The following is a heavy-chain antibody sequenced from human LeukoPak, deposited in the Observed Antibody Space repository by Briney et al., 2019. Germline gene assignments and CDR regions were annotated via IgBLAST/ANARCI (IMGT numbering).Heavy chain of an antibody. CDR3: ARHSSSSWYSLDP. Sequence: SETLSLTCTVSGYSITSGYYWGWIRQPPGKELEWIGSMYHSGSPYYNPSLKSRVTISVDTSKNQVSLKLNSVTAADTAVYYCARHSSSSWYSLDPWGQGTLVTVSS. CDR1: GYSITSGYY. D-gene: IGHD6-13*01. CDR2: MYHSGSP. V-gene: IGHV4-38-2*02. J-gene: IGHJ5*02.